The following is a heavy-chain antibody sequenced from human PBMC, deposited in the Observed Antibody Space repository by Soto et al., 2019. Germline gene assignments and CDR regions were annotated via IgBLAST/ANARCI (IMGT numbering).Heavy chain of an antibody. CDR1: GLIFSTYG. CDR2: ISGSGSSI. CDR3: AKQTYSSSWPYRFDY. V-gene: IGHV3-23*01. J-gene: IGHJ4*02. D-gene: IGHD6-13*01. Sequence: GGSKRLSCEAAGLIFSTYGRSWVRKNTGEGLEWVSAISGSGSSIYYADSVKGRFTISRDNSKNTLYLQMNSLRAEDTAVYYCAKQTYSSSWPYRFDYWGQGTLVTVSS.